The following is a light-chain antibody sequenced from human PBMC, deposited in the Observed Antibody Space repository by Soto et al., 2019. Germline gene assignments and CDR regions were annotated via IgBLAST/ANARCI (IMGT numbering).Light chain of an antibody. CDR1: QSISSY. J-gene: IGKJ4*01. CDR3: QQRYSTPRLT. V-gene: IGKV1-39*01. Sequence: DIQMTQSPSSLSASVGDRVTITCRASQSISSYLNWYQQKPGKAPTLLIYAASSLQSGVTSRFSGSGSGTDFTLIISSLQPEDFATYYCQQRYSTPRLTFGGGTKVEIK. CDR2: AAS.